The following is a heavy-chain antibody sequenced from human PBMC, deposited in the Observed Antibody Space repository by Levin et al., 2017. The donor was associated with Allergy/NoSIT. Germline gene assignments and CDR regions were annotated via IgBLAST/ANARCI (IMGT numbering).Heavy chain of an antibody. CDR2: INSDGSST. CDR1: GFAFSSYW. D-gene: IGHD2-2*01. V-gene: IGHV3-74*01. J-gene: IGHJ5*02. CDR3: ARDPASRDCSSTSCSNWFDP. Sequence: GESLKISCAASGFAFSSYWMHWVRQAPGKGLVWVSRINSDGSSTSYADSVKGRFTISRDNAKNTLYLQMNSLRAEDTAVYYCARDPASRDCSSTSCSNWFDPWGQGTLVTVSS.